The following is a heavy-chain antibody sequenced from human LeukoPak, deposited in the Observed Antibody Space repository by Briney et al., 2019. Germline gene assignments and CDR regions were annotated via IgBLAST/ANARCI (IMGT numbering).Heavy chain of an antibody. CDR2: IYTSGST. CDR3: ARDHHAMVRGVTLRGAFDI. J-gene: IGHJ3*02. D-gene: IGHD3-10*01. CDR1: GGSISSSSYY. V-gene: IGHV4-61*02. Sequence: PSETLSLTCTVSGGSISSSSYYWSWIRQPAGKGLEWIGRIYTSGSTNYNPSLKSRVTISVDTSKNQFSLKLSSVTAADTAVFYCARDHHAMVRGVTLRGAFDIWGQGTMVTVSS.